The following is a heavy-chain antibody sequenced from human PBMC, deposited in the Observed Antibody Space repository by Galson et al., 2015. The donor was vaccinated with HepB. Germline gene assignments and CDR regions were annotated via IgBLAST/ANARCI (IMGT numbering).Heavy chain of an antibody. Sequence: FLRLSCAASRFTFSNYVMNWVRQAPGKGLEWVSSISGSGGSTYYEGSVKGRFTISSDNSKNTLYLQMNSLRAEDTAVYYCAKGAYMSSYSLYGMDAWGQGTTVIVSS. D-gene: IGHD6-6*01. CDR2: ISGSGGST. V-gene: IGHV3-23*01. CDR1: RFTFSNYV. CDR3: AKGAYMSSYSLYGMDA. J-gene: IGHJ6*02.